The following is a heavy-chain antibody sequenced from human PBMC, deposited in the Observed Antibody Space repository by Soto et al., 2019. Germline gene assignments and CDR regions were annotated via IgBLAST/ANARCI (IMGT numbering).Heavy chain of an antibody. D-gene: IGHD1-1*01. CDR3: AKLYWNPRYFDY. J-gene: IGHJ4*02. Sequence: XVSLRLSCAASGFTFSSVAMTWVRQAPGKGLEWVSSISDNGGNTDYADSVRGRFTLSRDNSKNTLYLQMNHLKAEDTAVYYCAKLYWNPRYFDYWGQGARVTVSS. CDR1: GFTFSSVA. CDR2: ISDNGGNT. V-gene: IGHV3-23*01.